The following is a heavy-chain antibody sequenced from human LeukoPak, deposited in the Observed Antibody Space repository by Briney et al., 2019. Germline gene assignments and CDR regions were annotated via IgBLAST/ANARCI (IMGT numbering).Heavy chain of an antibody. V-gene: IGHV4-39*01. CDR1: GGSISSGGYY. D-gene: IGHD6-13*01. Sequence: PSETLSLTCTVSGGSISSGGYYWSWIRQHPGKGLEWIGSIYYSGSTYYNPSLKSRVTISVDTSKNQFSLKLSSVTAADTAVYYCASRYSSSYALYYYYGMDVWGQGTTVTVSS. CDR2: IYYSGST. J-gene: IGHJ6*02. CDR3: ASRYSSSYALYYYYGMDV.